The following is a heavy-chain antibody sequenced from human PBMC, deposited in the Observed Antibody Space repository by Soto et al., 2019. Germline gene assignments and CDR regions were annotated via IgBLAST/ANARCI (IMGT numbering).Heavy chain of an antibody. CDR2: ITPILGTA. J-gene: IGHJ6*02. D-gene: IGHD6-13*01. V-gene: IGHV1-69*13. Sequence: SVKVSCKAPGGTLSIYAISWVRQAPGQGLEWMGGITPILGTADYAQEFQGRVTITADDSTSTAHMELRSLRSEDTAVYYCARPLAAGTLHYFYYGMDVWG. CDR1: GGTLSIYA. CDR3: ARPLAAGTLHYFYYGMDV.